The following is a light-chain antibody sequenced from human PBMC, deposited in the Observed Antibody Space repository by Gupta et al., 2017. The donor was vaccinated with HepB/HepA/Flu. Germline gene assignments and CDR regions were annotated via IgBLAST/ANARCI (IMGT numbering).Light chain of an antibody. CDR1: SSDVGAYNY. V-gene: IGLV2-14*03. CDR3: FSYATSSSRI. CDR2: DVS. J-gene: IGLJ2*01. Sequence: QSALSQPATVSGSPGPSITISCTGTSSDVGAYNYVSWYQQHPGKAPKLMIYDVSMRPAGVTNRFSVSKSGNTASLTISELLVVDEADYYCFSYATSSSRIFGGGTKLTVL.